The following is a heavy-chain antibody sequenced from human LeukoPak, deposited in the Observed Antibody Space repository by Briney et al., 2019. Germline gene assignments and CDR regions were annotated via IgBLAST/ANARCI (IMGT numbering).Heavy chain of an antibody. D-gene: IGHD2-2*01. Sequence: PSETLSLTCAVSGGSISSSYWWSWIRQPPGKALEWIGYIHYSGNTNYNPSLKSRVTISVDTSKNQFSLKLSSVTAADTAVYYCARLRRGYCSSTSCYAFDIWGQGTMVTVSS. J-gene: IGHJ3*02. V-gene: IGHV4-59*12. CDR3: ARLRRGYCSSTSCYAFDI. CDR1: GGSISSSYW. CDR2: IHYSGNT.